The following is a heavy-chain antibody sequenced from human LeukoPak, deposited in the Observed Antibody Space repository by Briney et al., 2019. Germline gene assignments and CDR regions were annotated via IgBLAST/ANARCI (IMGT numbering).Heavy chain of an antibody. Sequence: GGSLRLSCTASGFTFGDYAMSWVRQAPGKGLEWVGFIRSKAYGGTTEYAASVKGRFTISRDDSKSIAYLQMNSLKTEDTAVYYCTRVRIRYCSGGSCYDLDYWGQGTLVTVSS. CDR2: IRSKAYGGTT. J-gene: IGHJ4*02. V-gene: IGHV3-49*04. CDR3: TRVRIRYCSGGSCYDLDY. D-gene: IGHD2-15*01. CDR1: GFTFGDYA.